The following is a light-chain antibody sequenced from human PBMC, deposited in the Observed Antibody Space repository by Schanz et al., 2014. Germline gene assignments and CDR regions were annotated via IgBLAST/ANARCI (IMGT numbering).Light chain of an antibody. CDR2: DAS. J-gene: IGKJ3*01. Sequence: DIQMTQSPSSLSASVGERVTITCRASQDITTNLNWYQQKLGRAPKLLIFDASTLERGVPSRFGGSGSGTDFTLTIHSLLPEDIATYYCLHYNSYPFTFGPGTKVDIK. V-gene: IGKV1-33*01. CDR3: LHYNSYPFT. CDR1: QDITTN.